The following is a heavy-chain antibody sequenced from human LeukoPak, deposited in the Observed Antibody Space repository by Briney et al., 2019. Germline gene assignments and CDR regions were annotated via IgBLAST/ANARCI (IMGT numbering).Heavy chain of an antibody. Sequence: GGSLRLSCAASGFTFSSYAMHWVRQAPGKGLEWVAVISYDGSNKYYADSVKGRFTISRDNSKNTLYLQMNSLRAEDTAVYYCARGKSAVAGTEDYWSQGTLVTVSS. CDR3: ARGKSAVAGTEDY. D-gene: IGHD6-19*01. CDR2: ISYDGSNK. V-gene: IGHV3-30*04. J-gene: IGHJ4*02. CDR1: GFTFSSYA.